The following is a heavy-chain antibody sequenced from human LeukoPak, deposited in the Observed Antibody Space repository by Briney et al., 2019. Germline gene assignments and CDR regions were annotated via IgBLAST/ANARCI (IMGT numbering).Heavy chain of an antibody. CDR3: ALIIGGLPTFDY. J-gene: IGHJ4*02. CDR2: INPSGGST. CDR1: GYTFTSYY. Sequence: GASVKVSCKASGYTFTSYYMHWVRQAPGQGLEWMGIINPSGGSTSYAQKFQGRVTMTRDTSTSTVYMELSSPRSEDTAVYYCALIIGGLPTFDYWGQGTLVTVSS. D-gene: IGHD2/OR15-2a*01. V-gene: IGHV1-46*01.